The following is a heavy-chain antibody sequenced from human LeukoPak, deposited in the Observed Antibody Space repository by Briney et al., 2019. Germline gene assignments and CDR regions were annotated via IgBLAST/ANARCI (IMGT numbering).Heavy chain of an antibody. CDR3: ARHPNSNWDY. D-gene: IGHD6-13*01. J-gene: IGHJ4*02. CDR2: INEGGNEK. CDR1: GFTFRNYW. V-gene: IGHV3-7*03. Sequence: PGGSLRLSCAASGFTFRNYWMSWVRQVPGKGLEWVVYINEGGNEKNYVDSVKGRFTASRDNAQNSLYLQMNSLRVEDTAVYYCARHPNSNWDYWGQGTLVTVSS.